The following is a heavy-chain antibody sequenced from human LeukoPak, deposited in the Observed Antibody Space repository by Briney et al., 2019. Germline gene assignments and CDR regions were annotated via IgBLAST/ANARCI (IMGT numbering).Heavy chain of an antibody. D-gene: IGHD3-16*01. Sequence: SETLSLTCTVSGGFISGSSYNWGWIRQPPGTGLECIGSIHYSGITFYNPSLKSRVTISVDTSKNQFSLKLTSVTAADTAVYYCARVRGALFDYWGQGTLVTVSS. CDR1: GGFISGSSYN. CDR2: IHYSGIT. CDR3: ARVRGALFDY. V-gene: IGHV4-39*07. J-gene: IGHJ4*02.